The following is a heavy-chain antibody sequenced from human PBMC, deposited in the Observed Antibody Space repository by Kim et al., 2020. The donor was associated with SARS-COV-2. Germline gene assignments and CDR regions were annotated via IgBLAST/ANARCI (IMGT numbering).Heavy chain of an antibody. J-gene: IGHJ4*02. CDR1: GGTFSRDT. D-gene: IGHD4-17*01. CDR2: ILPVFRIV. Sequence: SVKVSCKASGGTFSRDTIAWMRQAPGQGLEWMGAILPVFRIVHSAQKFQGRVTISADTSTNTAYMEMSSLRSDDTAVYYCARQTTTCYFDSWGQGSLVTVSS. CDR3: ARQTTTCYFDS. V-gene: IGHV1-69*10.